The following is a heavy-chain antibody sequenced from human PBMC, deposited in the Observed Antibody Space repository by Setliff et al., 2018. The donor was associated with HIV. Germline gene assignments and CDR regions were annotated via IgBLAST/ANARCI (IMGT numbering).Heavy chain of an antibody. J-gene: IGHJ6*03. Sequence: SETLSLTCAVYGGSFSGLYWNWIRQSPGKGLEWIGRSNYNGITNYNPSLKSRVTISIDTSKHQVSLRLQSVTVADAAIYYCVSEIVASTPLPDSLSMDVWGKGSTVTVSS. CDR1: GGSFSGLY. CDR3: VSEIVASTPLPDSLSMDV. CDR2: SNYNGIT. D-gene: IGHD2-15*01. V-gene: IGHV4-34*01.